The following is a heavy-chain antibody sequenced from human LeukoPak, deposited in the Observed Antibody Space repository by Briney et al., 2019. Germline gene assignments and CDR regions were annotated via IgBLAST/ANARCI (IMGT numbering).Heavy chain of an antibody. V-gene: IGHV1-2*02. J-gene: IGHJ5*02. CDR3: GRGDSSAFSRWFDP. D-gene: IGHD3-22*01. CDR1: GYTITGYY. CDR2: INPNSGGT. Sequence: ASVKVSCKASGYTITGYYMHWVRQAPGQGLEWMGWINPNSGGTNYPQKFQGRVTMTMDTSISTAYMELNRLRSDDTAVYYCGRGDSSAFSRWFDPWGQGTLVTVSS.